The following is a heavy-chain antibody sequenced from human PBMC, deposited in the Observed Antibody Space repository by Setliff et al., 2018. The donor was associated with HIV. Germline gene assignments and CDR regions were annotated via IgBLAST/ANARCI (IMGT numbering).Heavy chain of an antibody. D-gene: IGHD7-27*01. J-gene: IGHJ4*02. CDR3: TRGFGPNWGYYFDY. V-gene: IGHV3-64*02. Sequence: PGGSLRLSCAASGFTFSNYVMYWVRQAAGKGLEYVSAISTTGGLTSYADFVKGRFTISRDNSKNTLFLQMDSLKTEDTGVYYCTRGFGPNWGYYFDYWGQGTQVTVSS. CDR1: GFTFSNYV. CDR2: ISTTGGLT.